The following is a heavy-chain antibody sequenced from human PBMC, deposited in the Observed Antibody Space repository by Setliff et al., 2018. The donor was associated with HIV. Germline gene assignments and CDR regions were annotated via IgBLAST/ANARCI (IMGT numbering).Heavy chain of an antibody. Sequence: SETLSLTCTVSGGSINSGNNYWSWIRQHPGKGLEWIGYIFYSGNTSSTPSLNSRLTMLLDTSENQFSLKLNSVTAADTAVYYCAKDRSGSYRTFDYWGPGILVTVSS. V-gene: IGHV4-31*03. CDR1: GGSINSGNNY. CDR3: AKDRSGSYRTFDY. J-gene: IGHJ4*02. D-gene: IGHD1-26*01. CDR2: IFYSGNT.